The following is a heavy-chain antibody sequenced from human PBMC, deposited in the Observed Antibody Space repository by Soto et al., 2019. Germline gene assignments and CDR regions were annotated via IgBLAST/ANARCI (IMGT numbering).Heavy chain of an antibody. J-gene: IGHJ5*02. CDR1: GYIFTKYA. D-gene: IGHD2-15*01. CDR2: ILAGNGNT. V-gene: IGHV1-3*01. CDR3: ARSEIVVVGNWVDP. Sequence: QVQLVQSGAEVKKPGASVKVSCKASGYIFTKYAIHWVRQAPGQRPEWMGWILAGNGNTKYSQKFQGRVTITRDTSASTAYIELSSLTSEDAAVYYGARSEIVVVGNWVDPWGQGTLVTVSS.